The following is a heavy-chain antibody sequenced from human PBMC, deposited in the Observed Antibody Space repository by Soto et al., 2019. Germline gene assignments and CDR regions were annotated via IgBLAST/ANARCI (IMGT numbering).Heavy chain of an antibody. Sequence: QVQLVQSGAEVKKPGASVKVSCKASGYTFTSYYMHWVRQAPGQGLEWMGIINPSGGSTSYAQKFQGRVTMTRDTSTSTVYMELSSLRSEDTAVYYCARSPYCSGGSCDPWFDPWGQGTLVTVSS. J-gene: IGHJ5*02. CDR2: INPSGGST. V-gene: IGHV1-46*01. CDR3: ARSPYCSGGSCDPWFDP. D-gene: IGHD2-15*01. CDR1: GYTFTSYY.